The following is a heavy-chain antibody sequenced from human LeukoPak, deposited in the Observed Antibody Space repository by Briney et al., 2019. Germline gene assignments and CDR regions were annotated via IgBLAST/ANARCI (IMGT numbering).Heavy chain of an antibody. CDR2: IYYSGST. D-gene: IGHD6-13*01. V-gene: IGHV4-61*01. CDR3: ARDRGAAAGIDY. CDR1: GGSVSSGSYY. Sequence: SETLSLTRTVSGGSVSSGSYYWSWIRQPPGKGLEWIGYIYYSGSTNYNPSLKSRVTISVDTSKNQFSLKLSSVTAADTAVYYCARDRGAAAGIDYWGQGTLVTVSS. J-gene: IGHJ4*02.